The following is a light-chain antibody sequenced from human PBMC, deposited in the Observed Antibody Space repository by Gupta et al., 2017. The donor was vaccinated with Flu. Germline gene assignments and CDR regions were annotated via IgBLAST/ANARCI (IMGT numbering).Light chain of an antibody. CDR1: QSVSSY. Sequence: IVLTQSLATLSLSPGERATLSCRASQSVSSYLAWYQQKPGQAPRLLIYEASNRATGIPDRFSGSGSGTDFTLTISSLEPEDVAVYYCQQRSNGSQFTFGPGTKVEIK. V-gene: IGKV3-11*01. CDR3: QQRSNGSQFT. CDR2: EAS. J-gene: IGKJ3*01.